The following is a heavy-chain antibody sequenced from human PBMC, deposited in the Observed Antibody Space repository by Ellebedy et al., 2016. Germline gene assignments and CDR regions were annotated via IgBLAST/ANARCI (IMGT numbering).Heavy chain of an antibody. Sequence: GGSLRLXCAASGFTFSSYDMHWVRQATGKGLEWVSAIGTAGDTYYPGSVKGRFTISRENAKNSLYLQMNSLRAGDTAVYYCARMSLELDAFDIWGQGTMVTVSS. V-gene: IGHV3-13*04. CDR1: GFTFSSYD. D-gene: IGHD1-7*01. J-gene: IGHJ3*02. CDR2: IGTAGDT. CDR3: ARMSLELDAFDI.